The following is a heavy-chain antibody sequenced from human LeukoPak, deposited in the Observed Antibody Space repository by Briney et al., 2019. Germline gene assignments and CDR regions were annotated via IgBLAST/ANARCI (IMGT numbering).Heavy chain of an antibody. CDR3: AKDNEDGSSFGY. Sequence: GGSLRLSCAASGFTFSSYAMSWVRQAPGKGLEWVSAISGGGGSTYYADSVKGRFTISRDNSKNTLYLQMNSLRAEDTAVYYCAKDNEDGSSFGYWGQGTLVTVSS. J-gene: IGHJ4*02. CDR2: ISGGGGST. V-gene: IGHV3-23*01. CDR1: GFTFSSYA. D-gene: IGHD5-24*01.